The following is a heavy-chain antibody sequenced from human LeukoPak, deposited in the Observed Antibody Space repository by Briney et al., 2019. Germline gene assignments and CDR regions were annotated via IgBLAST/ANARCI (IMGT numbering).Heavy chain of an antibody. CDR1: GASIRSYS. CDR2: IHSSAST. Sequence: SETLSLTCSVSGASIRSYSLSWLRQPGGKGLEWIGRIHSSASTDYNPSLKSRVTMSVDTSKNQFSLKLNSVTAADTAVYFCARDDNSEYSDDAFYIWGQGTLVTVSS. D-gene: IGHD1-26*01. J-gene: IGHJ3*02. CDR3: ARDDNSEYSDDAFYI. V-gene: IGHV4-4*07.